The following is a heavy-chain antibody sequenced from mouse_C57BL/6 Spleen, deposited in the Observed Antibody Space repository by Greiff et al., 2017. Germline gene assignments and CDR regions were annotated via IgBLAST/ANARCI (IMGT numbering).Heavy chain of an antibody. CDR1: GFTFSDFY. CDR3: ARDGRVTTCDYFDY. D-gene: IGHD2-2*01. CDR2: SRNKANDYTT. Sequence: EVKVVESGGGLVQSGRSLRLSCATSGFTFSDFYMEWVRQAPGKGLEWIAASRNKANDYTTEYSASVKGRFIVSRDTSQSILYLQMNALRAEDTAIYYCARDGRVTTCDYFDYWGQGTTLTVSS. J-gene: IGHJ2*01. V-gene: IGHV7-1*01.